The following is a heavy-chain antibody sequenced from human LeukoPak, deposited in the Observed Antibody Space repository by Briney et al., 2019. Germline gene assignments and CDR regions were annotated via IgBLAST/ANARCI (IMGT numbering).Heavy chain of an antibody. CDR1: GGTFISYA. D-gene: IGHD5-18*01. CDR2: IIPIFGTA. J-gene: IGHJ4*02. V-gene: IGHV1-69*13. CDR3: ARLGGYSYGPGFDY. Sequence: ASVKVSCKASGGTFISYAISWVRQAPGQGFEWMGGIIPIFGTANYAQKFQGRVTITADESTSTAYMELSSLRSEDTAVYYCARLGGYSYGPGFDYWGQGTLVTVSS.